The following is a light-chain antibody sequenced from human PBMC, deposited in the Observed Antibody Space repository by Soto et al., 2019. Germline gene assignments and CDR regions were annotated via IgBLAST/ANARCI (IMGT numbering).Light chain of an antibody. V-gene: IGLV7-46*01. J-gene: IGLJ3*02. Sequence: QAVVTQEPSVTVSPGGTVTLTCASSAGTVSSAQYPYWIQQKAGQAPRTLIYDTIHKHSWTPARFSGSLLGGKAALTLSGAQPEDEADYYCFLQYTVFRVFGAGTKLTVL. CDR2: DTI. CDR1: AGTVSSAQY. CDR3: FLQYTVFRV.